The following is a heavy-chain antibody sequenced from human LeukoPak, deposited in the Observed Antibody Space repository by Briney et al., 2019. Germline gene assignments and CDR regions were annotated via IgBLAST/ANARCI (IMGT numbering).Heavy chain of an antibody. J-gene: IGHJ5*02. CDR3: AKIVVVAVNWFDP. V-gene: IGHV3-30*18. D-gene: IGHD2-15*01. CDR2: ILSDGGSK. CDR1: GFTFSTYA. Sequence: GGSLRLSCAASGFTFSTYAMHWVRQAPGRGLEWVAIILSDGGSKDYADSVKGRFTISRDNSRNTMYLQMNSLRAEDTAVYYCAKIVVVAVNWFDPWGQGTLVTVSS.